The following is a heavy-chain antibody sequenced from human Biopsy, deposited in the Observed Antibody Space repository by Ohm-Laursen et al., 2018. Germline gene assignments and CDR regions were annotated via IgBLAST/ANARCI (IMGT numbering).Heavy chain of an antibody. Sequence: SETLSLTCTVSRDSISNYYWTWIRQGTGKGLEWIASIYNSGTTNKNPSLKSRVTISVDTSKRQFYLELSSVTAADTAIYYCARVRGGFLEWFDYWGQGTLITVSS. J-gene: IGHJ5*01. CDR1: RDSISNYY. CDR2: IYNSGTT. V-gene: IGHV4-4*08. D-gene: IGHD3-3*01. CDR3: ARVRGGFLEWFDY.